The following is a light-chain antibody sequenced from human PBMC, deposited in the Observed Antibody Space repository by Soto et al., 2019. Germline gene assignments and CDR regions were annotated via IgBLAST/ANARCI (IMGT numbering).Light chain of an antibody. CDR3: QQYGGSPMYT. Sequence: EIVLTQSPGTLSLSPGERATLSCRASQSIRSGYLAWYQQKPGQAPRLLIYAASSRATGIPDRFSGSGSGTDFTLTISRLEPEDFAVYYCQQYGGSPMYTFGQGTKLEIK. V-gene: IGKV3-20*01. CDR1: QSIRSGY. CDR2: AAS. J-gene: IGKJ2*01.